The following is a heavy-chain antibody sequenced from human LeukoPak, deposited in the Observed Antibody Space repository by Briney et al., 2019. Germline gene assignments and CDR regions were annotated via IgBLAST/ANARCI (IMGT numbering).Heavy chain of an antibody. D-gene: IGHD5-24*01. V-gene: IGHV4-31*03. J-gene: IGHJ5*02. CDR2: IHNSRGT. CDR1: GGSITSDIIY. Sequence: PSETLSLTCTVCGGSITSDIIYWNWIRQHPGKGLEWIGSIHNSRGTSYNPSLESRLTISVDTSENQFFLKMSYVTAADTAMYYCVRVGRTSNSWGQGTLLTVSS. CDR3: VRVGRTSNS.